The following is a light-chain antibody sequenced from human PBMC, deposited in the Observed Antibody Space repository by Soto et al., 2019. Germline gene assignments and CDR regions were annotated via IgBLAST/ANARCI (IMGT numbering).Light chain of an antibody. CDR3: QKYNSAPLT. CDR1: PGIGIY. J-gene: IGKJ4*01. CDR2: ASS. Sequence: DIQMTQSPSSLSASVGDRVTMTFRASPGIGIYLAWFQQRPANTPKLLLYASSTLQSGVPSRFSGSGSGTDFTLTISRLQPEDVATYYCQKYNSAPLTCGGGTRVEIK. V-gene: IGKV1-27*01.